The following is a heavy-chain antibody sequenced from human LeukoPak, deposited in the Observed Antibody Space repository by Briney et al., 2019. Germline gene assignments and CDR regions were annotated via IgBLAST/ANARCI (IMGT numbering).Heavy chain of an antibody. V-gene: IGHV4-34*01. CDR1: GGSFSGYY. CDR3: ARSSGGSRFDY. D-gene: IGHD6-19*01. CDR2: INHSGST. J-gene: IGHJ4*02. Sequence: SETLSLTCAVYGGSFSGYYWSWIRQPPGRGLEWIGEINHSGSTNYNPSLKSRVTISVDTSKNQFSLKLSSVTAADTAVYYCARSSGGSRFDYWGQGTLVTVSS.